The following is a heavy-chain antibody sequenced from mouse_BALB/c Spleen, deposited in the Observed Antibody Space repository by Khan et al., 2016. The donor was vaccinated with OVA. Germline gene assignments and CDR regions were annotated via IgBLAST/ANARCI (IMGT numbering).Heavy chain of an antibody. CDR1: GYSITSGYA. D-gene: IGHD2-1*01. CDR2: IYYSDSI. V-gene: IGHV3-1*02. J-gene: IGHJ4*01. Sequence: EVQLQESGPDLVKPSQSLSLTCTVTGYSITSGYAWHWIRQFPGNKLEWMAYIYYSDSINYNPSLKSRISVTRDTSKNQFFLQLNSVTSEDTATYYCTRDGNDMDYWGQGTSVTVSS. CDR3: TRDGNDMDY.